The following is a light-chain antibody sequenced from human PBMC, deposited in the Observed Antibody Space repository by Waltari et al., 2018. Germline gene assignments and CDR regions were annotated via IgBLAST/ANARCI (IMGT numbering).Light chain of an antibody. CDR3: TSHTTASTLG. CDR2: EVS. Sequence: QSALTQPASVSGSPGQSITLSCTGTRSDIGSSDYVSWYQQHPGKAPKLIIYEVSDRPAGVSYRCSGSKSGNTGALTIVGLQPEDEADYHCTSHTTASTLGFGGGTRLTVL. CDR1: RSDIGSSDY. J-gene: IGLJ2*01. V-gene: IGLV2-14*01.